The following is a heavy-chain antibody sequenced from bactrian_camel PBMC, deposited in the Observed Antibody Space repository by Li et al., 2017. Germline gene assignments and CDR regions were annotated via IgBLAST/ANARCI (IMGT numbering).Heavy chain of an antibody. D-gene: IGHD3*01. V-gene: IGHV3S53*01. CDR2: IVSDGRT. Sequence: HVQLVESGGASVQAGGSLRLSCAPSGYSCMGWFRQAPGKEREGVARIVSDGRTSYADSVKGRFTISVDNAKNTLYLQMNSLKPEDTAMYYCAADPWVRYGAGPQSTGARGPRSPSP. CDR1: GYSC. J-gene: IGHJ4*01. CDR3: AADPWVRYGAGPQST.